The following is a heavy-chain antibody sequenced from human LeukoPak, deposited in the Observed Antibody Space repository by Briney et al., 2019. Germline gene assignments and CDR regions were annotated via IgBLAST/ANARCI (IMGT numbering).Heavy chain of an antibody. V-gene: IGHV3-21*04. Sequence: PGGSLRVSCAASGFTFSIYSMNWVRQAPGKGPEWVSSISSRSSYIYYADSVKGRFTISRDNAKNSLYLQMNSLRAEDTALYYCARDGSVIQLWGSYYYGMDVWGQGTTVTVSS. CDR1: GFTFSIYS. D-gene: IGHD5-18*01. J-gene: IGHJ6*02. CDR2: ISSRSSYI. CDR3: ARDGSVIQLWGSYYYGMDV.